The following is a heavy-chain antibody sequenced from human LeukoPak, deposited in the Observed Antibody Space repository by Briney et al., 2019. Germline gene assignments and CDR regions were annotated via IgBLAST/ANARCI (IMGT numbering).Heavy chain of an antibody. Sequence: GGSLRLSCAASGFTFSSYAMHWVRQAPGKGLEWVAVISYDGSNKYYADYVKGRFTISRDNSKNTLYLQMNSLRAEDTAVYYCARGRGEQWLAHFDYWGQGTLVTVSS. CDR1: GFTFSSYA. CDR3: ARGRGEQWLAHFDY. V-gene: IGHV3-30*04. J-gene: IGHJ4*02. D-gene: IGHD6-19*01. CDR2: ISYDGSNK.